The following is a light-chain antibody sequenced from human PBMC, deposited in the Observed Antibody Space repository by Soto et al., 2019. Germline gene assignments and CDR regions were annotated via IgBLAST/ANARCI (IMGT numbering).Light chain of an antibody. CDR3: QQYHTWPIT. CDR2: GAS. J-gene: IGKJ4*01. V-gene: IGKV3-15*01. Sequence: EFVLTQSPGTLSLSPGERATLSCRASQSFRGLLAWYQQKPGQAPRLLISGASTGATGIPARFSGSGSGIEFTLTISSLQSEDCAIYYCQQYHTWPITFGGGTKVDIK. CDR1: QSFRGL.